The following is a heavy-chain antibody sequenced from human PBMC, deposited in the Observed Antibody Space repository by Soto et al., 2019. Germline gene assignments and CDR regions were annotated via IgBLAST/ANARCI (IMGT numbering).Heavy chain of an antibody. D-gene: IGHD3-10*01. V-gene: IGHV1-58*01. Sequence: GASVKVYCKASGFTFTSSAVQLVRQARGQRLEWIGWIVVGSGNTNYAQKFQERVTITRDMSTSTAYMELSSLRSEDTAVYYCAADLYYGSGGSPGYWGQGTLVTVSS. J-gene: IGHJ4*02. CDR3: AADLYYGSGGSPGY. CDR1: GFTFTSSA. CDR2: IVVGSGNT.